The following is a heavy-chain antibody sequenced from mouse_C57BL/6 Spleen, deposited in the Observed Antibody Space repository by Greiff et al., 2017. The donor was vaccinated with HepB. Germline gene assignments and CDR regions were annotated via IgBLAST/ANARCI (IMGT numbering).Heavy chain of an antibody. CDR3: ARERDYHYAMDY. CDR2: IDPSDSET. Sequence: QVQLQQSGAELVRPGSSVKLSCKASGYTFTSYWMHWVKQRPIQGLEWIGNIDPSDSETHYNQKFKDKATLTVDKSSSTAYMQLSSLTSEDSAVYYCARERDYHYAMDYWGQGTSVTVSS. J-gene: IGHJ4*01. V-gene: IGHV1-52*01. D-gene: IGHD2-4*01. CDR1: GYTFTSYW.